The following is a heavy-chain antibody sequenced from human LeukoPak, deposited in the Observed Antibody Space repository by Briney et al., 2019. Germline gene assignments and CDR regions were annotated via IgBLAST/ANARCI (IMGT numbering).Heavy chain of an antibody. Sequence: VASVKVSCKASGYTFTSYGISWVRQAPGQGLEWMGGIIPIFGTANYAQKFQGRVTITTDESTSTAYMELSSLRSEDTAVYYCASLRGYSGYARFDPWGQGTLVTVSS. D-gene: IGHD5-12*01. CDR3: ASLRGYSGYARFDP. V-gene: IGHV1-69*05. CDR2: IIPIFGTA. CDR1: GYTFTSYG. J-gene: IGHJ5*02.